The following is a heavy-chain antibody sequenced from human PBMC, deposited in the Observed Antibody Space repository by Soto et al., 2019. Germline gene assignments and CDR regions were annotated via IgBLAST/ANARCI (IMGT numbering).Heavy chain of an antibody. Sequence: PSETLSLTCTVSGGSVTSSNYWSWIRQPPGKGLEWIGEINHSGSTNYNPSLKSRVTISVDTSKNQFSLKLSSVTAADTAVYYCARHLSDSRGWYDYYYYGMDVWGQGTTVTVSS. CDR2: INHSGST. J-gene: IGHJ6*02. V-gene: IGHV4-4*02. D-gene: IGHD6-19*01. CDR1: GGSVTSSNY. CDR3: ARHLSDSRGWYDYYYYGMDV.